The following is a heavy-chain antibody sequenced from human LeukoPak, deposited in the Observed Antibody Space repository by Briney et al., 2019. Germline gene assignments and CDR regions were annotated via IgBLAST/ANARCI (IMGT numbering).Heavy chain of an antibody. CDR1: GYTFTSYG. CDR3: ARGRAMASEIDY. J-gene: IGHJ4*01. V-gene: IGHV1-18*04. CDR2: ISLYNDNT. Sequence: ASVKVSCKASGYTFTSYGISWVRQAPGQGLEWMGWISLYNDNTNYAENLQDRVTMTTDTSTTTAYMELRSLRSDDTAVYYCARGRAMASEIDYWGHGTLVTVSS. D-gene: IGHD5-18*01.